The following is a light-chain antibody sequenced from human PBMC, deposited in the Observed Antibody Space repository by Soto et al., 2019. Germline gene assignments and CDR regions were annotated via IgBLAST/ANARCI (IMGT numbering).Light chain of an antibody. CDR3: SSYTSIAGV. CDR1: SSDVGGYNF. J-gene: IGLJ3*02. CDR2: EVN. Sequence: QSALTQPASVSGSPGQSITISCTGTSSDVGGYNFVSWYQQHPGKAPKLMIYEVNNRPSGVSNRFSGSKSGNTASLTISGIQAEDEADYYCSSYTSIAGVVGGGTKLTVL. V-gene: IGLV2-14*01.